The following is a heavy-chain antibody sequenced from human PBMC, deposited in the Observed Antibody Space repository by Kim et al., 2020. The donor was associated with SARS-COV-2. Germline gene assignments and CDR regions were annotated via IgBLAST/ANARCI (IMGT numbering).Heavy chain of an antibody. CDR2: IIPIFGTA. V-gene: IGHV1-69*13. Sequence: SVKVSCKASGGTFSSYAISWVRQAPGQGLEWMGGIIPIFGTANYAQKFQGRVTITADESTSTAYMELSSLRSEDTAMYYCARGSTPPYSSSSDYWGQGTLVTVSS. J-gene: IGHJ4*02. CDR3: ARGSTPPYSSSSDY. CDR1: GGTFSSYA. D-gene: IGHD6-6*01.